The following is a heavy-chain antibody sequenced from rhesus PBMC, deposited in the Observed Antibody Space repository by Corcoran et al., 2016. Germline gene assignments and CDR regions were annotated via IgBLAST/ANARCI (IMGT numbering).Heavy chain of an antibody. CDR3: ARQPSGSYYYFDY. CDR2: IRSGGST. D-gene: IGHD3-16*01. V-gene: IGHV4-160*01. J-gene: IGHJ4*01. Sequence: QVQLQQWGEGLVTPSETLSLTCAVYGGSVRGYWWGWIRQPPGQGLVWIGRIRSGGSTNYNPSLKSRVTISIDTSKNQFSLKLSSVTAADTAVYYCARQPSGSYYYFDYWGQGVLVTVSS. CDR1: GGSVRGYW.